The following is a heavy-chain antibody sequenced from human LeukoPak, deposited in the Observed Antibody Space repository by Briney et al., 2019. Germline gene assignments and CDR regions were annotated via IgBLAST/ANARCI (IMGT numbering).Heavy chain of an antibody. CDR2: IYYSGHT. J-gene: IGHJ4*02. CDR1: GDSISNKNFY. Sequence: SETLSLTCTVSGDSISNKNFYWGWIRKPPGKGLEWIGSIYYSGHTYYNPSLKSRITLSVDTSKNQFSLKLSSVTAADTAVYPWARIYDPGSGGGDDYWGQGTLVTVSS. V-gene: IGHV4-39*07. D-gene: IGHD3-10*01. CDR3: ARIYDPGSGGGDDY.